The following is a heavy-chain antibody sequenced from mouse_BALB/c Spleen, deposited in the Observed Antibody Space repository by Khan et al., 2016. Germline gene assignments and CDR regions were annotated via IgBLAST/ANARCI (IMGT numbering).Heavy chain of an antibody. CDR1: GFNIKDYY. CDR3: ARSKTARAPFAY. J-gene: IGHJ3*01. Sequence: VQLQQPGAELVRPGALVKLSCKASGFNIKDYYMHWVKQRPEQGLEWIGWIDPENGNTIYDPKFQGKASIPADTSSNTAYLQLSSLTSEDTAVYYCARSKTARAPFAYWGQGTLVTVSA. CDR2: IDPENGNT. D-gene: IGHD3-2*01. V-gene: IGHV14-1*02.